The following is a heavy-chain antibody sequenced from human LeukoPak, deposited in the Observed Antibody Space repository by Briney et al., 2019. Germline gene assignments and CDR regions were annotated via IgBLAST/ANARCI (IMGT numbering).Heavy chain of an antibody. D-gene: IGHD1-14*01. Sequence: PSETLSLTCAVYGGSFSGYYWSWIRQPPGKGLEWIGEINHSGSTNYNPSLKSRVTISVDTSKNQFSLKLSSVTAADTAVYYRARDGVPLTNLVARPFHPWGQGTLVTVSS. V-gene: IGHV4-34*01. CDR1: GGSFSGYY. CDR2: INHSGST. CDR3: ARDGVPLTNLVARPFHP. J-gene: IGHJ1*01.